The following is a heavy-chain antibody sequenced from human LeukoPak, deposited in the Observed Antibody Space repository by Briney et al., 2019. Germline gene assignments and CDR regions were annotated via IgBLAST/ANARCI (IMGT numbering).Heavy chain of an antibody. CDR2: ISVSGDST. CDR3: ARRGGRNGWGDFDY. V-gene: IGHV3-23*01. J-gene: IGHJ4*02. Sequence: GGSLRLSCAASGFSFNNYAMNWVRQAPGKGLEWVSTISVSGDSTFYADSVQGRFTISRDTSRNSLSLHMNSLRAEDTAVYFCARRGGRNGWGDFDYRGQGTLVTVSS. D-gene: IGHD3-10*01. CDR1: GFSFNNYA.